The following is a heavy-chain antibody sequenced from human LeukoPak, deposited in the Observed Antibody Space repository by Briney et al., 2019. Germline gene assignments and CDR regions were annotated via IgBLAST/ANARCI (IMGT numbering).Heavy chain of an antibody. D-gene: IGHD4-23*01. V-gene: IGHV3-23*01. Sequence: PGGSLRLSCAASGFTFSSYAMSWVRQAPGKGLEWVSAISGSGGSTYYADSVKGRFTISRDNSKNTLYLQMNSLRAEDTAVYYCAKGTTVVTKRGGFDYWGQGTLVTVSS. CDR2: ISGSGGST. J-gene: IGHJ4*02. CDR3: AKGTTVVTKRGGFDY. CDR1: GFTFSSYA.